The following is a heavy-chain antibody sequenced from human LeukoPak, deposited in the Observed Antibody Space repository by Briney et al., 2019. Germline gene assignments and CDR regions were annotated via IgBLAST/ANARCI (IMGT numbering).Heavy chain of an antibody. V-gene: IGHV4-61*02. CDR2: AYTSGGA. CDR1: GGSINSGSQY. D-gene: IGHD1-1*01. Sequence: SETLSLTCTVSGGSINSGSQYWSWIRQPAGKGLEWIGRAYTSGGANYNPSLRSRVTISIDTSRKHFFLKLKSVTAADTAVYYCARDRYNWNDAGDYFDYWGQGTLVTVSS. J-gene: IGHJ4*02. CDR3: ARDRYNWNDAGDYFDY.